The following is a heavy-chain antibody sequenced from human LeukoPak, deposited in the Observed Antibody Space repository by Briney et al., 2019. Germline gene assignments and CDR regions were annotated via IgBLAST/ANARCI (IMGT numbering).Heavy chain of an antibody. V-gene: IGHV4-59*01. CDR1: GGSISSYY. D-gene: IGHD3-10*01. CDR3: ACTMVRGVPFDY. Sequence: PSETLSLTCTVSGGSISSYYWSWLRQPPGKGLEWIGYIYYSGSTNYNSSLKSRVTISVDTSKNQFSLKLSSVTAADTAVYYCACTMVRGVPFDYWGQGTLVTVSS. CDR2: IYYSGST. J-gene: IGHJ4*02.